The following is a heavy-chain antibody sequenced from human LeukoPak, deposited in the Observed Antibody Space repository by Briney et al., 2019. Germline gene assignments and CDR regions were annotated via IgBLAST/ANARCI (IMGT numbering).Heavy chain of an antibody. D-gene: IGHD3-10*01. J-gene: IGHJ5*02. CDR2: INPNSGGT. CDR3: AKHIYGSGSYWFDP. V-gene: IGHV1-2*02. CDR1: GYTFTGYY. Sequence: ASVKVSCKASGYTFTGYYMHWVRQAPGQGLEWMGWINPNSGGTNYAQKFQGRVTMTRDTSISTAYMELSRLRSDDTAVYYCAKHIYGSGSYWFDPWGQGTLVTVSS.